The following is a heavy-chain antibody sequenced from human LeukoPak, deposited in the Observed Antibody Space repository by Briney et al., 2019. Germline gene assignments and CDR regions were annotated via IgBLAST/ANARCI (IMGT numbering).Heavy chain of an antibody. Sequence: SETLSLTCTVSGGSISSGGYYWSWIRQPPGKGLEWIGYIYHSGSTYYNPSLKSRVTISVDRSKNQFSLKLSSVTAADTAVYYCARRDYGENFDYWGQGTLVTVSS. D-gene: IGHD4-17*01. J-gene: IGHJ4*02. CDR3: ARRDYGENFDY. CDR1: GGSISSGGYY. V-gene: IGHV4-30-2*01. CDR2: IYHSGST.